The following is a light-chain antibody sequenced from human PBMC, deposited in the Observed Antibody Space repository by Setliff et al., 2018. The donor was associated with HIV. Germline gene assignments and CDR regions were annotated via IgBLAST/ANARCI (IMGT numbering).Light chain of an antibody. CDR3: SSFGRNSLFV. CDR1: SSDVGGYDY. J-gene: IGLJ1*01. V-gene: IGLV2-14*01. CDR2: EVS. Sequence: QSVLTQPASVSGSPGQSITISCTGTSSDVGGYDYVSWYQQHPDKAPKLMIYEVSNRPSGVSARFSGFKSGNTASLIISGLQAEDEADYYCSSFGRNSLFVFGSGTKVTVL.